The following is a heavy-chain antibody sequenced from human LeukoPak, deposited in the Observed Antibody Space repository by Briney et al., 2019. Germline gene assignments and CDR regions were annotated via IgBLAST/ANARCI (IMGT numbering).Heavy chain of an antibody. J-gene: IGHJ1*01. V-gene: IGHV1-46*01. Sequence: GASVKVSCKASGYTFTSYYMHWVRQAPGQGLEWMGIINPSGGSTSYAQKFQGRVTMTRDTSTSTVYMELSSLRSEDTAVYFCAIPAPTVTGAEYFQHWGQGTLVTVSS. CDR2: INPSGGST. CDR3: AIPAPTVTGAEYFQH. CDR1: GYTFTSYY. D-gene: IGHD4-17*01.